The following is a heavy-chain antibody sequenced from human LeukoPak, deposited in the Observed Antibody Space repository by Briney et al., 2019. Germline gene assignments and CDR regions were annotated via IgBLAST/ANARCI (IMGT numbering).Heavy chain of an antibody. D-gene: IGHD3-22*01. J-gene: IGHJ4*02. CDR1: GFTFSSYG. Sequence: GGSLRLSCAASGFTFSSYGMHWVRQAPGKGLEWVAVISYDGSNKYYADSVKGRFTISRDNSKNTLYLQMNSLRAEDTAVYYCARTEYYYDSSGYSSYFDHWGQGTLVTVSS. CDR2: ISYDGSNK. V-gene: IGHV3-30*03. CDR3: ARTEYYYDSSGYSSYFDH.